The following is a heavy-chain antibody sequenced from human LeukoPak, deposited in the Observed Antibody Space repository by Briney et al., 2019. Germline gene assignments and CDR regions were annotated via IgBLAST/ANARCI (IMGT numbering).Heavy chain of an antibody. CDR2: IWYDGSNK. Sequence: PGGSLRLSCAASGFTFSSYGMHWVRQAPGKGLEWVAVIWYDGSNKYYADSVKGRFTISRDNSTNSLYLQMNSLRAEDMALYYCAKNSHSDIFGAFDIWGQGTMVTVSS. CDR1: GFTFSSYG. CDR3: AKNSHSDIFGAFDI. V-gene: IGHV3-30*02. J-gene: IGHJ3*02. D-gene: IGHD3-3*02.